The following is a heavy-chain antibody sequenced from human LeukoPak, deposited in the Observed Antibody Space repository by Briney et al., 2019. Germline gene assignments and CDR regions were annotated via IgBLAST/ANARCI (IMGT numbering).Heavy chain of an antibody. CDR1: GGTFSSYA. V-gene: IGHV1-69*05. CDR3: ARDNYYDFWSGRIRPKNWFDP. Sequence: GASVKVSCKASGGTFSSYAISWVRQAPGQGLEWMGGIIPIFGTANYAQKFQGRVTITTDESTSTAYMELSSLRSEDTAVYYCARDNYYDFWSGRIRPKNWFDPWGQGTLVTVSS. D-gene: IGHD3-3*01. CDR2: IIPIFGTA. J-gene: IGHJ5*02.